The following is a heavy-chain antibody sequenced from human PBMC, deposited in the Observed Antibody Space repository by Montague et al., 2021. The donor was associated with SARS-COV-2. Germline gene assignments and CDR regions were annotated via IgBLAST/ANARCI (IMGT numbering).Heavy chain of an antibody. CDR2: VLYNKGT. CDR1: GVSVTDYY. D-gene: IGHD3-9*01. V-gene: IGHV4-59*08. J-gene: IGHJ4*02. Sequence: SETLSLTCTVSGVSVTDYYWSCIRQLPGKGLEWVGDVLYNKGTNSNPSLKSRVAISMVTSKNQLSLILTSVTAADPASYYCVRHPHYDGLNGPPDFWDQGTLVTVSS. CDR3: VRHPHYDGLNGPPDF.